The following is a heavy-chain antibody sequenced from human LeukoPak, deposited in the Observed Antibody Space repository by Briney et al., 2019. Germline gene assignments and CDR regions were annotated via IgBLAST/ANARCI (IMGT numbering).Heavy chain of an antibody. CDR2: IYGSGST. J-gene: IGHJ4*02. CDR1: GGSIIGYY. CDR3: ATTGGSGSYYSPFDY. V-gene: IGHV4-59*01. Sequence: PSETLSLTCTVSGGSIIGYYWSWIRQPPGKGLEWIGYIYGSGSTNYNPSLKSRVTISLDTSKNQFFLKLSSVTSTDTAVYYCATTGGSGSYYSPFDYWGQGTLVTVSS. D-gene: IGHD3-10*01.